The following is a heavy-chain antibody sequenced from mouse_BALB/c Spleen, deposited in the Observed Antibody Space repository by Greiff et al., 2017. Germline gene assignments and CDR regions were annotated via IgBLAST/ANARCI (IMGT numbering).Heavy chain of an antibody. V-gene: IGHV3-6*02. CDR2: ISYDGSN. J-gene: IGHJ3*01. D-gene: IGHD1-2*01. Sequence: EVHLVESGPGLVKPSQSLSLTCSVTGYSITSGYYWNWIRQFPGNKLEWMGYISYDGSNNYNPSLKNRISITRDTSKNQFFLKLNSVTTEDTATYYCARGILRLRDWFAYWGQGTLVTVSA. CDR1: GYSITSGYY. CDR3: ARGILRLRDWFAY.